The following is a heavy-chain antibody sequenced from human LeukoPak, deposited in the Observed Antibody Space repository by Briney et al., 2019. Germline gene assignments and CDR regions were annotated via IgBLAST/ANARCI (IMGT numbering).Heavy chain of an antibody. Sequence: ASVKVSCKASGYTFTGYYMHWVRQAPGQGLEWMGWINPNSGGTNYAQKFQGWVTMTRDTSISTAYMELSRLRSDDTAVYYCARVVPAADYYGMDVWGQGTTVTVSS. CDR2: INPNSGGT. V-gene: IGHV1-2*04. CDR3: ARVVPAADYYGMDV. J-gene: IGHJ6*02. D-gene: IGHD2-2*01. CDR1: GYTFTGYY.